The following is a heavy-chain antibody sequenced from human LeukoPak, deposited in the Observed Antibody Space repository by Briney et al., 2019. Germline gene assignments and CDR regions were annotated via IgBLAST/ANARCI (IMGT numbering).Heavy chain of an antibody. CDR2: IYPGDSDT. V-gene: IGHV5-51*01. CDR1: GYSFTSYW. J-gene: IGHJ4*02. Sequence: GESLKISCKGSGYSFTSYWISWVRQMPGKGLEWMGIIYPGDSDTRYSPSFQGQVTISADKSISTAYLQWGSLKASDTAMYYCASTSIYSGHGDYFDYWGQGTLVTVSS. D-gene: IGHD5-12*01. CDR3: ASTSIYSGHGDYFDY.